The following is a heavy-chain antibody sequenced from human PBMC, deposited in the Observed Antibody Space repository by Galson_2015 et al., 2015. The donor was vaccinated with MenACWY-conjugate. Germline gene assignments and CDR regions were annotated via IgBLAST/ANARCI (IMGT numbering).Heavy chain of an antibody. CDR1: GGSIGSSSYY. CDR3: ARAYSSSWSSYFGWFDP. CDR2: IYYSGST. D-gene: IGHD6-13*01. V-gene: IGHV4-39*07. J-gene: IGHJ5*02. Sequence: ETLSLTCTVSGGSIGSSSYYWGWIRQPPGKGLEWIGSIYYSGSTYYNPSLKSRVTISVDTSKNQFSLKLSSVTAADTAVYYCARAYSSSWSSYFGWFDPWGQGTLVTVSS.